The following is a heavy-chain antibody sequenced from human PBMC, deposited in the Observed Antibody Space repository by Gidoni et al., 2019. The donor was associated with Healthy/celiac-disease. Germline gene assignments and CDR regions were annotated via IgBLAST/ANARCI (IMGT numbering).Heavy chain of an antibody. D-gene: IGHD3-16*02. CDR2: IWYDGSNK. Sequence: QVQLVEFGGGVVQPGRPLRPSCAASGFTFSSYGMHWVRQAPGKGLEWVAVIWYDGSNKYYADSVKGRFTISRDNSKNTLYLQMNSLRAEDTAVYYCARDSYDYVWGSYRPLDYWGQGTLVTVSS. CDR1: GFTFSSYG. J-gene: IGHJ4*02. V-gene: IGHV3-33*01. CDR3: ARDSYDYVWGSYRPLDY.